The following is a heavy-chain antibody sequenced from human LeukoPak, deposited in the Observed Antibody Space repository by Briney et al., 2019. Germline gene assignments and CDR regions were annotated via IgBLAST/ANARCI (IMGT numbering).Heavy chain of an antibody. D-gene: IGHD3-3*01. CDR1: GYTFTSYD. V-gene: IGHV1-8*01. Sequence: GASVKVSCKASGYTFTSYDINWVRQATGQGLEWMGWMNPNSGNTGYAQKFQGRVTMTRNTSISTAYMELSSLRSEDTAVYYCARTNPITIFGVVITPYYYYGMDVWGQGTTVTVSS. CDR2: MNPNSGNT. CDR3: ARTNPITIFGVVITPYYYYGMDV. J-gene: IGHJ6*02.